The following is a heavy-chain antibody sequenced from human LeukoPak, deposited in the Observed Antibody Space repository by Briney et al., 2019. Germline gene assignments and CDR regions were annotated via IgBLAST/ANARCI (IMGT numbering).Heavy chain of an antibody. Sequence: SETLSLTCAVYGGPFSGYYWNWIRQPPGKGLEWIGEINHNGYTNYDPSLESRVTISVDTSKNQFSLKVYSLTAADTAVYFCARAGTGDRSAVFDYWGQEILVTVSS. J-gene: IGHJ4*02. CDR1: GGPFSGYY. CDR3: ARAGTGDRSAVFDY. V-gene: IGHV4-34*01. D-gene: IGHD7-27*01. CDR2: INHNGYT.